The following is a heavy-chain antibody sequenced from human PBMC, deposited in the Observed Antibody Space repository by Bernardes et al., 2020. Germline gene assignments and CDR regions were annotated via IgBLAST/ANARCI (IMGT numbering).Heavy chain of an antibody. D-gene: IGHD3-10*01. CDR2: INHSGST. CDR1: GGSFTGSY. CDR3: ARGPLITMLRGVPWFDP. V-gene: IGHV4-34*01. Sequence: SETLSLTCAVYGGSFTGSYWSWIRQPPGKGLQWIGEINHSGSTNYNPSLKRRVTISVDTSKNQFSLKLSSVTAADTAVYYCARGPLITMLRGVPWFDPWGQGTLVTVSS. J-gene: IGHJ5*02.